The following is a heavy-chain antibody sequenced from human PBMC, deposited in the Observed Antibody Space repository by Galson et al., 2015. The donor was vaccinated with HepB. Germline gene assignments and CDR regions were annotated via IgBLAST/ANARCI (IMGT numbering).Heavy chain of an antibody. D-gene: IGHD2-2*02. V-gene: IGHV5-51*01. CDR2: IYPGDSDT. CDR1: GYSFTSYW. Sequence: QSGAEVKKPGESLKISCKGSGYSFTSYWIGWVRQMPGKGLEWMWIIYPGDSDTRYSPSFQGQVTISADKSISTAYLQWSSLKASDTAMYYCARHRVDCSSTSCYKYYYYYYMDVWGKGTTVTVSS. CDR3: ARHRVDCSSTSCYKYYYYYYMDV. J-gene: IGHJ6*03.